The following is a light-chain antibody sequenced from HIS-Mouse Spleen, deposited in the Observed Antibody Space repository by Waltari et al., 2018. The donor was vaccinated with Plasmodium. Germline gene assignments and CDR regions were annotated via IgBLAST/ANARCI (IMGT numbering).Light chain of an antibody. Sequence: SYVLTQPPSVSVAPGQTARITCGGNNIGSKSVHWYQQKPGQSPVLVVYDVSGRPAGIPEGFSGSNSGNTAALSSSRVEAEDEADYYCQVWNSSSDHQVFGGGTKLTVL. CDR3: QVWNSSSDHQV. CDR1: NIGSKS. V-gene: IGLV3-21*02. J-gene: IGLJ3*02. CDR2: DVS.